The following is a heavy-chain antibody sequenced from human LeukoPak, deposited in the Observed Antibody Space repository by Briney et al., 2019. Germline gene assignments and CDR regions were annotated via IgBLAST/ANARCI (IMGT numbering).Heavy chain of an antibody. V-gene: IGHV4-59*01. CDR3: ARAPYSSGWYGFDP. Sequence: PSETLSLTCTVSGGSISSYYWSWIRQPPGKGLEWIGYIYYSGSTNYNPSLKSRVTISVDTSKNQFSLKLSSVTAADTAVYYCARAPYSSGWYGFDPWGQGTLVTVSS. CDR2: IYYSGST. CDR1: GGSISSYY. J-gene: IGHJ5*02. D-gene: IGHD6-19*01.